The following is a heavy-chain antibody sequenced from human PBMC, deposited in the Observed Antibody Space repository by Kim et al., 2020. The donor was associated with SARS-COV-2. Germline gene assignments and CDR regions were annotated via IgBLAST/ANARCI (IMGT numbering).Heavy chain of an antibody. CDR3: AKDRLLAYGDSAELDY. CDR2: ISGSGGST. V-gene: IGHV3-23*01. Sequence: GGSLRLSCAASGFSFSTYAMNWVRQAPGKGLEWVSTISGSGGSTYYADSVKGRFTISRDKSKNTLYLQMNSLRAEDTAVYYCAKDRLLAYGDSAELDYWGQGTLVTVSS. D-gene: IGHD4-17*01. CDR1: GFSFSTYA. J-gene: IGHJ4*02.